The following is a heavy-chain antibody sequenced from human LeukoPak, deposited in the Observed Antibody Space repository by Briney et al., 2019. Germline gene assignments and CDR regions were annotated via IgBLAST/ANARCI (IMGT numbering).Heavy chain of an antibody. J-gene: IGHJ4*02. D-gene: IGHD3-9*01. CDR2: IGTAGDT. CDR1: GFTFSSYD. CDR3: ARATKYYDILTGYPLFDY. V-gene: IGHV3-13*01. Sequence: PGGSLRLPCAASGFTFSSYDMHWVRQATGKGLEWVSAIGTAGDTYYPGSVKGRFTISRENAKNSLYLQMNSLRAGDTAVYYCARATKYYDILTGYPLFDYWGQGTLVTVSS.